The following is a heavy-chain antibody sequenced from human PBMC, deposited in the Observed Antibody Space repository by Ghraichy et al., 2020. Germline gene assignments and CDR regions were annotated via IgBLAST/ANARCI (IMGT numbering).Heavy chain of an antibody. D-gene: IGHD4-17*01. V-gene: IGHV3-21*01. CDR1: GFTFSSYS. CDR3: ARDLGPPYGDFTDGVAFDI. J-gene: IGHJ3*02. Sequence: GGSLRLSCAASGFTFSSYSMNWVRQAPGKGLEWVSSISSISSYIYYADSVKGRFTISRDNAKNSLYLQMNSLRAEDTAVYYCARDLGPPYGDFTDGVAFDIWGQGTMVTVSS. CDR2: ISSISSYI.